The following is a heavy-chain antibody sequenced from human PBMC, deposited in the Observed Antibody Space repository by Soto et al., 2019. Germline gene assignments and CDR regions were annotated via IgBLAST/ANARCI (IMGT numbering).Heavy chain of an antibody. V-gene: IGHV1-69*13. Sequence: SVKVSCKASGGTFSSYAISWVRQTPGQGLEWMGGIIPIFGTANYAQKFQGRVTITADESTSTAYMELSSLRSEDTAVYYCARDISPRDIVVVPAARSDSNYGMDVWGQGTTVTVSS. J-gene: IGHJ6*02. D-gene: IGHD2-2*01. CDR2: IIPIFGTA. CDR3: ARDISPRDIVVVPAARSDSNYGMDV. CDR1: GGTFSSYA.